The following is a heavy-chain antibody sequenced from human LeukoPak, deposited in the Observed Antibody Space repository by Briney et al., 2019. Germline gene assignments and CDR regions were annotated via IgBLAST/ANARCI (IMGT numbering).Heavy chain of an antibody. J-gene: IGHJ4*02. D-gene: IGHD1-26*01. CDR3: ARDRELGSFYGYFDY. V-gene: IGHV3-30*03. Sequence: PGGSPRLSCAASGFTFDDYGMSWVRQAPGKGLEWVAVISYDGSSKHYADAVKGRFTISRDDSKTTLYLQMNSLRAEDMGVYYCARDRELGSFYGYFDYWGQGTLVTVSS. CDR1: GFTFDDYG. CDR2: ISYDGSSK.